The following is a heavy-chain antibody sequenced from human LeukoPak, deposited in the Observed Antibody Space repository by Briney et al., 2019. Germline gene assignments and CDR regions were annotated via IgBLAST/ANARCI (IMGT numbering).Heavy chain of an antibody. CDR2: ISYDGSNK. J-gene: IGHJ6*02. CDR3: AKHLAGNFDRSPRGYYYGMDV. CDR1: GFAFSSYG. D-gene: IGHD3-9*01. Sequence: PGGSLRLSCAASGFAFSSYGMHWVRQAPGKGLEWVAVISYDGSNKYYADSVKGRFTISRDNSKNTLYLQMNSLRAEDTAVYYCAKHLAGNFDRSPRGYYYGMDVWGQGTTVTVSS. V-gene: IGHV3-30*18.